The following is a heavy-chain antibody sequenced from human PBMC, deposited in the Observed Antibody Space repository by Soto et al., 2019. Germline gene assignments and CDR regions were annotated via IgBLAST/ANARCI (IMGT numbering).Heavy chain of an antibody. J-gene: IGHJ6*03. V-gene: IGHV3-23*01. CDR1: GFSVSSFA. CDR2: MSGNAGDK. D-gene: IGHD6-19*01. CDR3: ARDRVAVYYYYLDV. Sequence: GGSLRLSCAASGFSVSSFAVSWVRQAPGKGPEWVSIMSGNAGDKFYADSAKGRFTISRDTAKNTLYLQMNSLSAEDTAVYYCARDRVAVYYYYLDVWGKGTTVTVSS.